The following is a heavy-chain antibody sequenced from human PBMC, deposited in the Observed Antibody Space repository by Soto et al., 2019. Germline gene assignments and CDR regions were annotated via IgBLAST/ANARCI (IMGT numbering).Heavy chain of an antibody. V-gene: IGHV4-39*01. CDR3: ARGKRSTSCYSCYYYYMDV. D-gene: IGHD2-2*01. Sequence: SETLSLTCTVSGGSISSSSYYWGWIRQPPGKGLEWIGSIYYSGSTYYNPSLKSRVTISVDTSKNQFSLKLSSVTAADTAVYYCARGKRSTSCYSCYYYYMDVWGKGTTVTVSS. CDR1: GGSISSSSYY. J-gene: IGHJ6*03. CDR2: IYYSGST.